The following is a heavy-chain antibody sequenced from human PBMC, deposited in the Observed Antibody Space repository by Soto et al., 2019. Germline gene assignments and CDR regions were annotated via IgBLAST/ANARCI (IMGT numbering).Heavy chain of an antibody. CDR3: VRSGYSSGWYTALDS. CDR2: IYASGST. J-gene: IGHJ4*02. D-gene: IGHD6-19*01. CDR1: GDSISGYY. V-gene: IGHV4-4*07. Sequence: PSETLSLTCTVSGDSISGYYWSWIRQPAGRGLEWIGRIYASGSTISNRSLRSRVALSVDTSKNQFSLNLNSVTAADTAMYYCVRSGYSSGWYTALDSWSQGMLVTVYS.